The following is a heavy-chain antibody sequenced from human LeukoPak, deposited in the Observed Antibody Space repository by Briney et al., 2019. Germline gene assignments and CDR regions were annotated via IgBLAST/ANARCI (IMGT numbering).Heavy chain of an antibody. J-gene: IGHJ4*02. CDR3: ARGGPGYSGYDFFDY. CDR2: INAGNGNT. Sequence: GASVKVSCKASGYTFTSYAMHWVRQAPGQRLEWMGWINAGNGNTKYSQEFQGRVTITRDTSASTAYMELSSLRSEDMAVYYCARGGPGYSGYDFFDYWGQGTLVTVSS. D-gene: IGHD5-12*01. V-gene: IGHV1-3*03. CDR1: GYTFTSYA.